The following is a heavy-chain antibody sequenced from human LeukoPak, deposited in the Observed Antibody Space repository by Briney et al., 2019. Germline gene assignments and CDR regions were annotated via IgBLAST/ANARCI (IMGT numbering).Heavy chain of an antibody. CDR2: IGTAGDT. Sequence: PGGSLRLSCAASGFTFSSYDMNWVRQITGRGLEWVSGIGTAGDTYSPGSVKGRFTISRENAKNSLYLQMNSLRAGDTAVYYCARADLRGYSLDYWGQGTLVTVSS. CDR1: GFTFSSYD. V-gene: IGHV3-13*01. CDR3: ARADLRGYSLDY. J-gene: IGHJ4*02. D-gene: IGHD5-18*01.